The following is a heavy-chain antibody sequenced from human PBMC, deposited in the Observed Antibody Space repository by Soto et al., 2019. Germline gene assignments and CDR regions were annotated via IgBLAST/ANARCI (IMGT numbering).Heavy chain of an antibody. Sequence: QVQLVQSGAEGKKPGASVKVSCKASGYTFTSYDMNWVRQATGQGLEWMGWMNPNSGNTGYAQKFQGRVTMTRNTAISTAYMELSSLRSEDTAVYYCARGLLYSSSLDYHYYGMDVWGQGTTVTVSS. CDR1: GYTFTSYD. CDR2: MNPNSGNT. V-gene: IGHV1-8*01. J-gene: IGHJ6*02. CDR3: ARGLLYSSSLDYHYYGMDV. D-gene: IGHD6-6*01.